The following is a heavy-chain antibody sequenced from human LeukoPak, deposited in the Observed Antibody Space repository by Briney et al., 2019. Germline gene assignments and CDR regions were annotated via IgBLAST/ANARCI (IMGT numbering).Heavy chain of an antibody. D-gene: IGHD3-9*01. J-gene: IGHJ5*02. V-gene: IGHV1-18*01. CDR2: ISAYNGNT. CDR1: GYTFTSYG. Sequence: GASVKVSCKASGYTFTSYGISWVRQAPGQGLEWMGWISAYNGNTNYAQKLQGRVTMTTDTSTSTAYMELRSLRSDDTAVYYCARGPELRYFDWLVGSRWFDPWGQGTLVTVSS. CDR3: ARGPELRYFDWLVGSRWFDP.